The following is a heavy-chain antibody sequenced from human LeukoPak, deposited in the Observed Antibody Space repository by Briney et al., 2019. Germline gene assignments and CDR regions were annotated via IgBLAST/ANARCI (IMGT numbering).Heavy chain of an antibody. CDR2: ISGSGGST. V-gene: IGHV3-23*01. D-gene: IGHD2-21*02. CDR1: GFTFSTYG. J-gene: IGHJ4*02. CDR3: GKSHHVTAIDY. Sequence: GGSLRLSCVASGFTFSTYGMTWVRQAPGKGLEWVSAISGSGGSTYYADSVKGRFTISRDNSKNTLYLQMNSLRAEDTAVYYCGKSHHVTAIDYWGQGTLVTVSS.